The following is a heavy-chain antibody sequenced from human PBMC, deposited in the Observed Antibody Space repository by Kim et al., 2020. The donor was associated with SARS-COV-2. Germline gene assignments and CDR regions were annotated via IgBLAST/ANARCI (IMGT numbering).Heavy chain of an antibody. CDR1: GYTFTSYA. CDR3: ARGQQLVLTYNWFDP. D-gene: IGHD6-13*01. J-gene: IGHJ5*02. V-gene: IGHV7-4-1*02. CDR2: INTNTGNP. Sequence: ASVKVSCKASGYTFTSYAMNWVRQAPGQGLEWMGWINTNTGNPTYAQGFTGRFVFSLDTSVSTAYLQISSLKAEDTAVYYCARGQQLVLTYNWFDPWGQGTLVTVSS.